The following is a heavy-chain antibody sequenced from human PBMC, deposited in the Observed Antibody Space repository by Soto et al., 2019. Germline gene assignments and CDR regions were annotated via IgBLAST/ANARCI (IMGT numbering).Heavy chain of an antibody. J-gene: IGHJ3*01. V-gene: IGHV5-10-1*01. D-gene: IGHD3-16*02. CDR1: EYSFTNYW. Sequence: GESLKISCKGSEYSFTNYWISWVRQVSGKGLEWMGRIDPSDSYTDYSPSFEGHVTIIADKSSSTAFLQWSSLKASDTAMYYFARLWLRPRSYRGENAFEFCAKGRMGTL. CDR2: IDPSDSYT. CDR3: ARLWLRPRSYRGENAFEF.